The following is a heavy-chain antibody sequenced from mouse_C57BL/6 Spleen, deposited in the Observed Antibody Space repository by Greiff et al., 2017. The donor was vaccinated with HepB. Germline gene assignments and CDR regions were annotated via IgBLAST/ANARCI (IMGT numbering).Heavy chain of an antibody. J-gene: IGHJ2*01. V-gene: IGHV14-4*01. D-gene: IGHD4-1*01. Sequence: EVQLQQSGAELVRPGASVKLSCTASGFNIKDDYMHWVKQRPEQGLEWIGWIDPENGDTEYASKFQGKATITADTSSNTASLQLSSLTSEDTAVYYCTTLPGGGFDYWGQGTTLTVSS. CDR2: IDPENGDT. CDR1: GFNIKDDY. CDR3: TTLPGGGFDY.